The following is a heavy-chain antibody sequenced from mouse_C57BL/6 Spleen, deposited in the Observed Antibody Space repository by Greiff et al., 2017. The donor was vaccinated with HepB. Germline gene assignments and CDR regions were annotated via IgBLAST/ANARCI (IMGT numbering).Heavy chain of an antibody. V-gene: IGHV1-26*01. J-gene: IGHJ3*01. CDR3: ARSIGYYFGY. D-gene: IGHD2-3*01. Sequence: EVQLQQSGPELVKPGASVKISCKASGYTFTDYYMNWVKQSHGKSLEWIGDINPNNGGTSYNQKFKGKATLTVDKSSSTAYMELRSLTSEDSAVYYCARSIGYYFGYWGQGTLVTVSA. CDR1: GYTFTDYY. CDR2: INPNNGGT.